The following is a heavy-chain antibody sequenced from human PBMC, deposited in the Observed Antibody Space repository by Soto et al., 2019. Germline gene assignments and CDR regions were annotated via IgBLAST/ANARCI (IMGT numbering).Heavy chain of an antibody. Sequence: KTSETLSLTCAVYGGSFSGSYWSWIRQPPGKGLEWIGEINHSGSTNYNPSLKSRVTISVDTSKNQFSLKLSSVTAADTAVYYCARGRVKQQLAGPFSFFDYWGQGTLVTVSS. D-gene: IGHD6-13*01. CDR2: INHSGST. V-gene: IGHV4-34*01. J-gene: IGHJ4*02. CDR1: GGSFSGSY. CDR3: ARGRVKQQLAGPFSFFDY.